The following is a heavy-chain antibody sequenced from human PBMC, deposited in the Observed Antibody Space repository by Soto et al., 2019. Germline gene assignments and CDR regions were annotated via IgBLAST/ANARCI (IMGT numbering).Heavy chain of an antibody. CDR1: GFTFSNAW. D-gene: IGHD3-10*01. CDR2: IKSKTDGGTT. V-gene: IGHV3-15*01. CDR3: TTDWVRFRELSDAFDI. Sequence: GGSLRLSCAASGFTFSNAWMSWVRQAPGKGLEWVGRIKSKTDGGTTDYAAPVKGRFTISRDDSKNTLYLQMNSLKTEDTAVYYCTTDWVRFRELSDAFDIWGQGTMVTVSS. J-gene: IGHJ3*02.